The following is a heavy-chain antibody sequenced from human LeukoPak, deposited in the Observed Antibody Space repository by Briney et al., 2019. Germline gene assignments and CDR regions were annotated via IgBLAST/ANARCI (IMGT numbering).Heavy chain of an antibody. CDR1: GFTFSSYS. Sequence: GGSLRLSCAASGFTFSSYSMNWVRQAPGKGLEWVSSMGSSSRYITYADSVKGRFTISRDNSKNSLYLQMNSLRTEDTALYYCAKEIVVVPAAMSKSSYYYYYYGMDVWGQGTTVTVSS. J-gene: IGHJ6*02. CDR2: MGSSSRYI. V-gene: IGHV3-21*04. CDR3: AKEIVVVPAAMSKSSYYYYYYGMDV. D-gene: IGHD2-2*01.